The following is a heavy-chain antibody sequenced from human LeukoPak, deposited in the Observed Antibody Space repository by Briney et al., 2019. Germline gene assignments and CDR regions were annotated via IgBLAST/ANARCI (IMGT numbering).Heavy chain of an antibody. V-gene: IGHV3-74*03. CDR3: ARDHHGGADY. D-gene: IGHD1-14*01. CDR1: GSPFSDSW. CDR2: ITTDGSNR. J-gene: IGHJ4*02. Sequence: PGGSLRLSCVASGSPFSDSWMHWVRQTPGKGLLWVSLITTDGSNRTYADSVKGRFTISRDNARNTLYLQMNSLRAEDTAVYYCARDHHGGADYWGQGTLVTVSS.